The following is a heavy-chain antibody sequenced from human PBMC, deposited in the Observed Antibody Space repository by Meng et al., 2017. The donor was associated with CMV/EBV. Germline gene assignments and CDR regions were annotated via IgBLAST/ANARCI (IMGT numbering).Heavy chain of an antibody. CDR3: ASLRNMVRGGGYFDY. Sequence: SVKVSCKASGGTFSSYAISWVRQAPGQGLEWMGGIIPIFGTANYAQKFQGRATITTDESTSTAYMELSSLRSEDTAVYYCASLRNMVRGGGYFDYWGQGTLVTVSS. CDR1: GGTFSSYA. CDR2: IIPIFGTA. J-gene: IGHJ4*02. V-gene: IGHV1-69*05. D-gene: IGHD3-10*01.